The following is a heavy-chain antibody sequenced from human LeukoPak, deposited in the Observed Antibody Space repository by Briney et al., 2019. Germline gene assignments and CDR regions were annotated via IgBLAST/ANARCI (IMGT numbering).Heavy chain of an antibody. D-gene: IGHD1-26*01. Sequence: SGTLSLTCAVSGDSISSSNWWGWVRQPPGKGLEWIGEIHHSGSTNYNVSLKSRVTISVDKSKNQFSLKLSSVTAADTAVYYCARASVRWELIFDYWGQGTLVTVSS. CDR1: GDSISSSNW. J-gene: IGHJ4*02. CDR2: IHHSGST. V-gene: IGHV4-4*02. CDR3: ARASVRWELIFDY.